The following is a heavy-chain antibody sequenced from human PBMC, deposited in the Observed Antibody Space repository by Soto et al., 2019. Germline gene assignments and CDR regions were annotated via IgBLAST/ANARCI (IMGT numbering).Heavy chain of an antibody. J-gene: IGHJ5*02. D-gene: IGHD2-21*02. CDR2: IYSSGTT. V-gene: IGHV4-4*02. CDR1: GDSIRTSNW. Sequence: QVQLQESGPGLVKSSGTLSLACTVSGDSIRTSNWWSWVRQTPGKGLEWIGEIYSSGTTNFNPSLKSRVSSSVDGSRNQFSLNLTSVTAADTAVYFCARAPGVVVGTSILSSWFDPWGQGTLVIVYS. CDR3: ARAPGVVVGTSILSSWFDP.